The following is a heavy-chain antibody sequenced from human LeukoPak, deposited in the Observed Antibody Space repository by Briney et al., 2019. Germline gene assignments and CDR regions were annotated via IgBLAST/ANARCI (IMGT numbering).Heavy chain of an antibody. CDR1: GGSVSSGSYY. V-gene: IGHV4-61*01. Sequence: SSETLSLTCTVSGGSVSSGSYYWSWIRQPPGKGLEWIGYMYYSGSTSYNPSLKGRVTISVDTSKNQFSLKLSSVAAADTAVYYCARDFYYDSSGYYDALDIWGQGTMVTVSS. J-gene: IGHJ3*02. CDR2: MYYSGST. CDR3: ARDFYYDSSGYYDALDI. D-gene: IGHD3-22*01.